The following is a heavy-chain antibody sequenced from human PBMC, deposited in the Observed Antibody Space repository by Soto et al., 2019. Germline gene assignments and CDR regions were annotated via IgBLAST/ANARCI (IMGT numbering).Heavy chain of an antibody. CDR2: TYYRSKWYN. V-gene: IGHV6-1*01. CDR3: AREGNYYDSSGYLP. Sequence: SQTLSLTCAISGDSVSSNSAASNWIRQSPSRGLEWLGRTYYRSKWYNDYAVSVKSRITINPDTSKNQFSLQLNSVTPEDTAVYYCAREGNYYDSSGYLPWGQGTLVTVSS. CDR1: GDSVSSNSAA. D-gene: IGHD3-22*01. J-gene: IGHJ5*02.